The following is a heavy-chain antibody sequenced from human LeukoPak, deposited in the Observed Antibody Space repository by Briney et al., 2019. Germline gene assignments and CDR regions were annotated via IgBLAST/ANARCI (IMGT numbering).Heavy chain of an antibody. V-gene: IGHV3-30*02. CDR3: AREYCSGGSCYNDAFDI. J-gene: IGHJ3*02. Sequence: PGGSLRLSCAASGFTFSSYGMHWVRQAPGKGLEWVAFIRYDGSNKNYADSVKGRFTISRDNSKNTVHLQMNSLRAEDTAVYYCAREYCSGGSCYNDAFDIWGQGTMVTVSS. CDR2: IRYDGSNK. CDR1: GFTFSSYG. D-gene: IGHD2-15*01.